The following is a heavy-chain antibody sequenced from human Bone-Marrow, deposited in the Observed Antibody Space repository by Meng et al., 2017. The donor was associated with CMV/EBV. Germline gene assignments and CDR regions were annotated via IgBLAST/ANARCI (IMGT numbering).Heavy chain of an antibody. CDR1: GYTFTSYG. CDR2: MNPNSGNT. CDR3: AREGTGNGMDV. J-gene: IGHJ6*02. D-gene: IGHD3-10*01. V-gene: IGHV1-8*03. Sequence: ASVKVSCKASGYTFTSYGISWVRQAPGQGLEWMGWMNPNSGNTGYAQKFQGRVTITRNTSISTAYMELSSLRSEDTAVYYCAREGTGNGMDVWGQGTTVTVSS.